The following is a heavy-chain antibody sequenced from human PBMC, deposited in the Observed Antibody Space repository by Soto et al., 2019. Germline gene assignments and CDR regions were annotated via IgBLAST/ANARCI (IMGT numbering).Heavy chain of an antibody. CDR3: ERGGDHTPDY. Sequence: EVQLVESGGGLVQPGGSLRLSCAASGFTFSSYNRNWVRQAPGKGLEWISYITYGSDAKYYIDSVKGRFTISRDNAKSSLYLQMNGLRDEETAVYYCERGGDHTPDYWGQGALVTVSS. CDR1: GFTFSSYN. J-gene: IGHJ4*02. V-gene: IGHV3-48*02. CDR2: ITYGSDAK. D-gene: IGHD3-16*01.